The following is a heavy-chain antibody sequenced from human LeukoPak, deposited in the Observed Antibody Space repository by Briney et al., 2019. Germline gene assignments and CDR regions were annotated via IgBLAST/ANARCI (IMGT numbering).Heavy chain of an antibody. CDR3: ARVQRNYYGSGSHLDY. J-gene: IGHJ4*02. D-gene: IGHD3-10*01. V-gene: IGHV4-39*01. CDR2: IYYSEST. CDR1: GGSISSSSYY. Sequence: SETLSLTCTVSGGSISSSSYYWGWLRQPPGKGLEWIGSIYYSESTYYNPSLKSRVTISVDTSKNQFSLKLSSVTAADTAVYYCARVQRNYYGSGSHLDYWGQGTLVTVSS.